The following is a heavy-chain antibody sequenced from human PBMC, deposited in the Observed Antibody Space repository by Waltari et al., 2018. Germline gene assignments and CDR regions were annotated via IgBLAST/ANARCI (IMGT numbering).Heavy chain of an antibody. J-gene: IGHJ4*02. D-gene: IGHD5-12*01. Sequence: QLQLQESGPGLVKPSETLSLTCTVSGGSISSSSYYWGWIRQPPGKGLEWIGIIYYSGSTYYNPSLKSRVTISVDTSKNQFSLKLSSVTAADTAVYYCAREPQLRLPLWWGQGTLVTVSS. CDR1: GGSISSSSYY. CDR2: IYYSGST. CDR3: AREPQLRLPLW. V-gene: IGHV4-39*07.